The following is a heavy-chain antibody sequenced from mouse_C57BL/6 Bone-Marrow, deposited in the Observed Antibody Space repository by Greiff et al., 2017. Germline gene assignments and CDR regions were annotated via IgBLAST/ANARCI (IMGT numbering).Heavy chain of an antibody. Sequence: QVQLQQPGAELVQPGASVKLSCKASGYTFTSYWMHWVQQRPGQGLEWIGMIHPNSGSTNYNEKFKSKATLTVDKSSSTAYIQLSSLTSEDSAVYYCAKVPYDGYYYFDYWGKGTTLTVSS. CDR2: IHPNSGST. CDR3: AKVPYDGYYYFDY. CDR1: GYTFTSYW. V-gene: IGHV1-64*01. J-gene: IGHJ2*01. D-gene: IGHD2-3*01.